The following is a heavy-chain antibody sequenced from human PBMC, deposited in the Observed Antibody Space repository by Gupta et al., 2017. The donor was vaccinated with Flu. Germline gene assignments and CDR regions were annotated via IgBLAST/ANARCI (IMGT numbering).Heavy chain of an antibody. Sequence: EVQLLDSGGDLVQPGGSLRLSCAASGFNFRSYAMTWVRQAPGKGLQWVSTINSAGYHTFYAASVKGRFTVSRDNAKNTLSLKMNSMRAEDTAIYYWARWTDGYNRNFDYYGLAVWGQGTTVTVSS. CDR1: GFNFRSYA. V-gene: IGHV3-23*01. J-gene: IGHJ6*02. D-gene: IGHD5-12*01. CDR3: ARWTDGYNRNFDYYGLAV. CDR2: INSAGYHT.